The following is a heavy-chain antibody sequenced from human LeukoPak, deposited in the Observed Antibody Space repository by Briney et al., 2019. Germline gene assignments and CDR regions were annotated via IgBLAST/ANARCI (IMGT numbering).Heavy chain of an antibody. Sequence: SETLSLTCTVSGGSISSRTYFWGWIRQPPGKGLEWIGSIYYTGSTSYNPSLKSRVTMSVDTSNNQFSLKLSSVNAADTAVYYCARYPPPSVAAAGTVDHWGQGTLVTVSS. CDR3: ARYPPPSVAAAGTVDH. J-gene: IGHJ4*02. CDR2: IYYTGST. D-gene: IGHD6-13*01. CDR1: GGSISSRTYF. V-gene: IGHV4-39*01.